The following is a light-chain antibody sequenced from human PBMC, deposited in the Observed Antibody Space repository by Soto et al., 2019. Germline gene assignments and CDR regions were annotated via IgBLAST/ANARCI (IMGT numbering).Light chain of an antibody. CDR1: QSISSW. CDR2: DAS. CDR3: QQYNSYPYT. J-gene: IGKJ2*01. V-gene: IGKV1-5*01. Sequence: DIQMTQSPSTLSASVGDRVTITCRASQSISSWLAWYQQKPGKAPKLLIYDASSLESGVPSRFSGSGSGTEFTLSISSLHPDDFASYYCQQYNSYPYTFAQGTNLEIK.